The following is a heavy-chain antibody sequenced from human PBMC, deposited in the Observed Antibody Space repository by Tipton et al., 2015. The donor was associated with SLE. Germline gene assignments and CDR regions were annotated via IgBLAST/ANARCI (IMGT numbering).Heavy chain of an antibody. V-gene: IGHV4-39*07. Sequence: TLSLTCSVSGASIRSGTYNWAWIRQSPGKGLEWIGTVYQSGITFTSPSLRSRVTMSLDTSKNQFSLKVTSVTAADTAIYHCARHLYDSWSGFHTWGQGTQVTVSS. J-gene: IGHJ5*02. D-gene: IGHD1-26*01. CDR3: ARHLYDSWSGFHT. CDR1: GASIRSGTYN. CDR2: VYQSGIT.